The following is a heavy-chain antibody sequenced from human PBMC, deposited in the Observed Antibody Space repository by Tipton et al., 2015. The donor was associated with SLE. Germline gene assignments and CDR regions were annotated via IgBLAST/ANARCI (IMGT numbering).Heavy chain of an antibody. J-gene: IGHJ3*02. CDR2: ITGDGGRI. CDR1: GFTSEEYV. D-gene: IGHD1-26*01. CDR3: AKDLVQEWELRGYDAFDI. Sequence: SLRLSCAASGFTSEEYVMYWVRQAPGKGLEWVSLITGDGGRIYYADSVKGRFIISRDNRKNSLYLEMNSLRTEDTALYYCAKDLVQEWELRGYDAFDIWGPGTMVSVSS. V-gene: IGHV3-43*02.